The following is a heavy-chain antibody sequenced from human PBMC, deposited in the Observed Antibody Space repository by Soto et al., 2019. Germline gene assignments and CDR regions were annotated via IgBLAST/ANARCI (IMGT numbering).Heavy chain of an antibody. CDR2: IVSGGDGA. Sequence: LRLSCAASGFTFSNYAMSWVRQAPKTGLEWVAGIVSGGDGAFYSDSVKGRFTLSRDNSRNSVYLQMNSLRAEDAAVYYRAKEWAEFGEPYLGYWGQGTLVTAAS. V-gene: IGHV3-23*01. CDR3: AKEWAEFGEPYLGY. D-gene: IGHD2-21*01. J-gene: IGHJ4*02. CDR1: GFTFSNYA.